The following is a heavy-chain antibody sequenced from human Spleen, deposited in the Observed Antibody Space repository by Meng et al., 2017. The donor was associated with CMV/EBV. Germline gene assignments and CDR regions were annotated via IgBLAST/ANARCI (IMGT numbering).Heavy chain of an antibody. Sequence: GESLKISCAASGFTFSGYWMSWVRQAPGKGLEWVANIKQDGSEKNYVDSVKGRFTISRDSAQNSLYLQMNSLRVEDTAVYYCARDGPGVASAGVFDYWGQGTLVTVSS. V-gene: IGHV3-7*01. J-gene: IGHJ4*02. CDR1: GFTFSGYW. CDR3: ARDGPGVASAGVFDY. CDR2: IKQDGSEK. D-gene: IGHD6-13*01.